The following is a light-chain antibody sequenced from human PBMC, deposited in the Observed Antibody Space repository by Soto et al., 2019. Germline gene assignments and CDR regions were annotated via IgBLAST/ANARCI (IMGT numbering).Light chain of an antibody. J-gene: IGKJ1*01. Sequence: EIVLTQSPGTLSSSPGERATLSCRASQSVSSIYLAWYQQKPGQAPRLLIYGASSRATGIPDRFSGSGSGTDFTLTISRLEPEDFAVYYCQQYGGSPLTFGQGTKVEIK. CDR3: QQYGGSPLT. V-gene: IGKV3-20*01. CDR2: GAS. CDR1: QSVSSIY.